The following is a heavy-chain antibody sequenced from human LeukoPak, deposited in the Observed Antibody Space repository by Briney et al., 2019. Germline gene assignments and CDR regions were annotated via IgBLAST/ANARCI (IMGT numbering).Heavy chain of an antibody. J-gene: IGHJ6*02. Sequence: GGSLRLSCAASGFTFDDYGMSWVRQAPGKGLEWVSGINWNGGSTGYADSVKGRFTISRDNAKNSLYVQMNSLRAEDTALYHCARDSYYYGSGYYGMDVWGQGTTVTVSS. CDR2: INWNGGST. CDR1: GFTFDDYG. V-gene: IGHV3-20*01. D-gene: IGHD3-10*01. CDR3: ARDSYYYGSGYYGMDV.